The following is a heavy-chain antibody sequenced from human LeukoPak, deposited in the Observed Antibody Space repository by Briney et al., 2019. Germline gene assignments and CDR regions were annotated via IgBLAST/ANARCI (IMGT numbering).Heavy chain of an antibody. D-gene: IGHD3-3*01. CDR1: GGSISSYY. CDR2: IYTRGST. CDR3: AREGTPYDFWSAVPANWFDP. Sequence: SETLSLTSTVSGGSISSYYWSWMRQPARKGLECIGRIYTRGSTNYNPSLNSRVTMSVDTSKNQYSLKLSSVTAADTAVYYCAREGTPYDFWSAVPANWFDPWGQGTLVTVSS. V-gene: IGHV4-4*07. J-gene: IGHJ5*02.